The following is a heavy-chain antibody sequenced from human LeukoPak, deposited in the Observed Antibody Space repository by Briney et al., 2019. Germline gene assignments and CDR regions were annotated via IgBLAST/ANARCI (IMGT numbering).Heavy chain of an antibody. D-gene: IGHD1-20*01. CDR1: GGSISNYY. J-gene: IGHJ4*02. Sequence: SETLSLTCTVSGGSISNYYWNWIRKPPGKGLEWIGNIFYSGSTNYNPSLKSRVTISVDTSKNQFSLKLSSVAAADTAVYYCARSPSITGTTIDYWGQGTLVTVSS. V-gene: IGHV4-59*08. CDR2: IFYSGST. CDR3: ARSPSITGTTIDY.